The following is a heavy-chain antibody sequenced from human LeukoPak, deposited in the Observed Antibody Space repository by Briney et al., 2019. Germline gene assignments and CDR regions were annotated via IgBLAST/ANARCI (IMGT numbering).Heavy chain of an antibody. CDR3: ARRAVGEFFDY. J-gene: IGHJ4*02. V-gene: IGHV1-8*01. CDR2: MNPNSGNT. CDR1: GYTFTSYD. Sequence: ASVKVSCKASGYTFTSYDINWVRQATGQGLEWMGWMNPNSGNTGYAQKLQGRVTMTTDTSTSTAYMELRSLRSDDTAVYYCARRAVGEFFDYWGQGTLVTVSS. D-gene: IGHD3-16*01.